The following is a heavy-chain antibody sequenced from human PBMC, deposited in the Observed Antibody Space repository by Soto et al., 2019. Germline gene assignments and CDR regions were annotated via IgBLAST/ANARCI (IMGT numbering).Heavy chain of an antibody. CDR3: ARDHYYGSGSYYKALDC. D-gene: IGHD3-10*01. CDR2: IWYDGGNK. Sequence: QVQVVESGGGVVQPGRSLRLSCAASGFTFSTYGMHWVRQAPGKGLEWVAVIWYDGGNKYYADSVKGRFTISRDNSKNXXYLQMNSLRVEDTAVYYCARDHYYGSGSYYKALDCWGQGTLVTVSS. V-gene: IGHV3-33*01. CDR1: GFTFSTYG. J-gene: IGHJ4*02.